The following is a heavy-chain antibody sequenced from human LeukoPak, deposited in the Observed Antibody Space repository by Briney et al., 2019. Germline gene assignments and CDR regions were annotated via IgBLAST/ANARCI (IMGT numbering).Heavy chain of an antibody. CDR1: GFTFGDYS. CDR3: AREDGFCSGGSCYQH. Sequence: PGRSLRLSRTASGFTFGDYSMSWVRQAPGKGLEWVSFINWNGVSTDYADSVKGRFTISRDNAKNSLFLQMNSLRAEDTAFYYCAREDGFCSGGSCYQHWGQGTLVTVSS. V-gene: IGHV3-20*04. J-gene: IGHJ1*01. CDR2: INWNGVST. D-gene: IGHD2-15*01.